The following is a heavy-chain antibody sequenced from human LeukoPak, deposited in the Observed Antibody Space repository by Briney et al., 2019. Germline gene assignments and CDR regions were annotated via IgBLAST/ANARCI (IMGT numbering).Heavy chain of an antibody. Sequence: SQTLSLTCAISGDSVPSNTAGWSWIRQSPSRGLEWLGRTYYRSKWYNDDAGSVKSRITINADTAKNQFSLKLSSVTAADTAVYYCARDRGQYYMDVWGKGTTVTVSS. CDR1: GDSVPSNTAG. V-gene: IGHV6-1*01. J-gene: IGHJ6*03. CDR2: TYYRSKWYN. D-gene: IGHD2/OR15-2a*01. CDR3: ARDRGQYYMDV.